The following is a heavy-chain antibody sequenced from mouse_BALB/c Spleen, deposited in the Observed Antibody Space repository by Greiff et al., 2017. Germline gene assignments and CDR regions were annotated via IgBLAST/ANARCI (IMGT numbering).Heavy chain of an antibody. Sequence: VQLQQPGAEPVKPGASVKLSCKASGYTFTSYWMHWVKQRPGQGLEWIGEIDPSDSYTNYNQKFKGKATLTVDRSSSTAYMQLSSLTSEDSAVYYCARRDYGSSYCWYFDVWGAGTTVTVSS. CDR1: GYTFTSYW. CDR2: IDPSDSYT. J-gene: IGHJ1*01. CDR3: ARRDYGSSYCWYFDV. V-gene: IGHV1-69*02. D-gene: IGHD1-1*01.